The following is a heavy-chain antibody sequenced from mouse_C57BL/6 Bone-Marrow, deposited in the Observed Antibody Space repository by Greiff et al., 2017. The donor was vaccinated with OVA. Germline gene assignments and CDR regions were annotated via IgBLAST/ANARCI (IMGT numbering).Heavy chain of an antibody. V-gene: IGHV1-18*01. Sequence: EVQLQQSGPELVKPGASVKIPCKASGYTFTDYNMDWVKQSHGKSLEWIGDINPNNGGTIYNQKFKGKATLTVDKSSSTAYMELRSLTSEDTAVYYCARGYYDYDGRGFAYWGQGTLVTVSA. D-gene: IGHD2-4*01. CDR1: GYTFTDYN. CDR2: INPNNGGT. J-gene: IGHJ3*01. CDR3: ARGYYDYDGRGFAY.